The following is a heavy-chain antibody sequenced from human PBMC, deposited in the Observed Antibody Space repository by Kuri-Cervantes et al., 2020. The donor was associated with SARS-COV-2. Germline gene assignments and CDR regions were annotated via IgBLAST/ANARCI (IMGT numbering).Heavy chain of an antibody. CDR2: ISYDGNNK. D-gene: IGHD4/OR15-4a*01. Sequence: GGSLRLSCAASGFKFSRTDMHWVRQAPGKGLEWVAFISYDGNNKKYIASGKGRFTISRDNSQNKLYLQMRSLRPEDTAMYYCAKDGAGAHDFWGQGTLVTVSS. J-gene: IGHJ4*02. V-gene: IGHV3-30*18. CDR1: GFKFSRTD. CDR3: AKDGAGAHDF.